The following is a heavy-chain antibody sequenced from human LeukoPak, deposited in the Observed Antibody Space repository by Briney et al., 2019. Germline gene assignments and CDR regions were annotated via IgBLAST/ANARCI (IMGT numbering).Heavy chain of an antibody. CDR2: INHSGST. Sequence: SETLSLTCAVYGGSFSGYYWSWIRQPPGKGLEWIGEINHSGSTNYNPSLKSRVTISVDTSKNQFSLKLSSVTAADTAVYYFARGRGKSRDLDYWGQGTLVTVSS. J-gene: IGHJ4*02. CDR1: GGSFSGYY. V-gene: IGHV4-34*01. D-gene: IGHD3-16*01. CDR3: ARGRGKSRDLDY.